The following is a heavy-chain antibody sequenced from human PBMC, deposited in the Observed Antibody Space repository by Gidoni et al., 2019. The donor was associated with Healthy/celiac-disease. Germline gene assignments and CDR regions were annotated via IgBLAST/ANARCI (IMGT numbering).Heavy chain of an antibody. CDR2: ISWNSGSI. V-gene: IGHV3-9*01. Sequence: EVQLVESGGGLVQPGRSLRLSCAASGFTFDDYAMHWVRQAPGKGLEWVSGISWNSGSIGYADSVKGRFTISRDNAKNSLYLQMNSLRAEDTALYYCAKDIRERAVAGTPFFDYWGQGTLVTVSS. CDR3: AKDIRERAVAGTPFFDY. D-gene: IGHD6-19*01. CDR1: GFTFDDYA. J-gene: IGHJ4*02.